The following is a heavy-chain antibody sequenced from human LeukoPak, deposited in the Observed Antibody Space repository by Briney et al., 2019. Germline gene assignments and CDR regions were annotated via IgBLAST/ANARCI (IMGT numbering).Heavy chain of an antibody. CDR2: ISAYNGNT. Sequence: ASVKVSCKASGYTFTSYGISWVRQAPGQGLEWMGWISAYNGNTNYAQKLQGRVTMTTDTSTSTAYMELRSLRSDDTAVYYCARDPYDFWSGYPEDYYYYYYGMDVWGQGTTVTVSS. CDR3: ARDPYDFWSGYPEDYYYYYYGMDV. J-gene: IGHJ6*02. D-gene: IGHD3-3*01. CDR1: GYTFTSYG. V-gene: IGHV1-18*01.